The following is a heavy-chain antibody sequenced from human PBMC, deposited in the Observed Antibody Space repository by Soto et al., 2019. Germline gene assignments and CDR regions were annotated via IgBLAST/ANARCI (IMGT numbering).Heavy chain of an antibody. J-gene: IGHJ4*02. V-gene: IGHV4-34*01. D-gene: IGHD3-10*01. CDR3: ARYFLRGRFFDS. CDR2: INHSGSV. CDR1: GGAFSGFF. Sequence: QVQLQQWGAGLLKPSETLSLTCAVSGGAFSGFFWSWIRQPPGKGLEWIGEINHSGSVKYNPSLKSRFAMSVDTSKNQFSLTLTSVTAADTAVYYCARYFLRGRFFDSWGQGTLVTVSS.